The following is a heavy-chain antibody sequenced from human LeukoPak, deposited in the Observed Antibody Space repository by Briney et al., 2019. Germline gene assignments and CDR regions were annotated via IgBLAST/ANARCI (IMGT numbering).Heavy chain of an antibody. J-gene: IGHJ4*02. Sequence: GGSLRLSCAASGFTFSSYGMNWVRQAPGKGLEWVSSITSSSSYIYYADSVKGRFTVSRDNAKNSLYLQMNSLRAEDTAVYYCARSYSSSRGTFDYWGQGTLVTVSS. V-gene: IGHV3-21*01. D-gene: IGHD6-6*01. CDR2: ITSSSSYI. CDR1: GFTFSSYG. CDR3: ARSYSSSRGTFDY.